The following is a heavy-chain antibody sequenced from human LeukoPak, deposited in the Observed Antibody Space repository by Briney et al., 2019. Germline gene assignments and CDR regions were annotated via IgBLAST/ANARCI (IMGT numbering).Heavy chain of an antibody. Sequence: GESLRISCEGSGYSFSNYWISWVRQMPGKGLEWMGTIDPGDSYTNYSPSFQGHVTISADKSISTAYLQWSSLKASDTAIYYCARHSGRDSFDYWGQGTLVTVSS. CDR3: ARHSGRDSFDY. J-gene: IGHJ4*02. D-gene: IGHD1-14*01. CDR2: IDPGDSYT. V-gene: IGHV5-10-1*01. CDR1: GYSFSNYW.